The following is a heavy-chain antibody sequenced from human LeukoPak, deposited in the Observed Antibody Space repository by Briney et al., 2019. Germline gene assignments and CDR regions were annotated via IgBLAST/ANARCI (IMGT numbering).Heavy chain of an antibody. J-gene: IGHJ4*02. V-gene: IGHV1-69*05. CDR2: IIPIFGTA. CDR1: GGTFSSYA. CDR3: ARWAGDGYNYYFDY. D-gene: IGHD5-24*01. Sequence: SVKVSCKASGGTFSSYAMSWVRQAPGQGLEWMGGIIPIFGTANYAQKFQGRVTITTDESTSTAYMELSSLRSEDTAVYYCARWAGDGYNYYFDYWGQGTLVTVSS.